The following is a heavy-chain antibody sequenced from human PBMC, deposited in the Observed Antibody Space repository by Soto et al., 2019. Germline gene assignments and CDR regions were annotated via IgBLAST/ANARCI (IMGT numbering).Heavy chain of an antibody. Sequence: SETLSLTCAVYGGSFSGYYWSWIRQPPGKGLEWIGEINHSGSTNYNPSLKSRVTISVDTSKNQFSLKLSSVTAADTAVYYCARGVPCGDYDNYYYYYMDVWGKGTTVTVSS. D-gene: IGHD4-17*01. J-gene: IGHJ6*03. CDR3: ARGVPCGDYDNYYYYYMDV. CDR2: INHSGST. CDR1: GGSFSGYY. V-gene: IGHV4-34*01.